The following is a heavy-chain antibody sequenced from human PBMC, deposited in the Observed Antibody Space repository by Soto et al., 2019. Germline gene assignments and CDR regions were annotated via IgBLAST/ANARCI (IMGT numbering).Heavy chain of an antibody. D-gene: IGHD6-25*01. CDR1: GFTFSSCD. J-gene: IGHJ4*02. V-gene: IGHV3-23*01. Sequence: EVQLLESGGGLIQPEGSLRLSCAASGFTFSSCDMSWVRQAPGKGLEWVATISGSGDATYYADSVQGRFSISRDNSKNTLYVQMNSLRAEDTALYYCAKSFTYSGGGYDYWGQGTLVTVST. CDR3: AKSFTYSGGGYDY. CDR2: ISGSGDAT.